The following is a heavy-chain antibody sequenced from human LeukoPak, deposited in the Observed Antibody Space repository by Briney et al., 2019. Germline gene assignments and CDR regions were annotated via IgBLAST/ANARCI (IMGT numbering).Heavy chain of an antibody. D-gene: IGHD4-17*01. J-gene: IGHJ4*02. CDR2: ISYDGSNK. CDR3: AKEHGDHGAFDY. CDR1: RYTFSRYG. V-gene: IGHV3-30*18. Sequence: AGSPRLSRAPSRYTFSRYGIHTVRQAPRKGLEWVAVISYDGSNKYYADSVKGRFTISRDNSKNTLYLQMNSLRAEDTAVYYCAKEHGDHGAFDYWGQGTLVTVSS.